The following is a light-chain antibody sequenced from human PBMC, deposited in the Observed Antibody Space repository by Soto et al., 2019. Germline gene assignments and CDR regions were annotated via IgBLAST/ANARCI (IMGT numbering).Light chain of an antibody. Sequence: QSVLTQPASVSGSPGQSITISCTGTSSDVGGYNYVSWYQQHPGKAPKLMIYDVSNRPSGVSNRFSGSKSGNTASLTISGLQAEDEAEYYCRSYTSSSTRLDVFGTGTKVTVL. J-gene: IGLJ1*01. CDR2: DVS. V-gene: IGLV2-14*01. CDR3: RSYTSSSTRLDV. CDR1: SSDVGGYNY.